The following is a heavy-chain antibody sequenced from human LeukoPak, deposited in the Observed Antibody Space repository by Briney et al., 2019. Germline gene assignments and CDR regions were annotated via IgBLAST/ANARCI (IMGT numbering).Heavy chain of an antibody. V-gene: IGHV3-23*01. D-gene: IGHD3-22*01. CDR1: GLTFGNFA. CDR2: ITGSTGYT. Sequence: GGSLRLSCAASGLTFGNFAMSWVRQAPGKGLEWVSTITGSTGYTYYADSVNGRFTISRDNSKNTLYLQMNSLRAEDTAVYYCAREYYDSSDYPRQHYFDYWGQGTLVTVSS. J-gene: IGHJ4*02. CDR3: AREYYDSSDYPRQHYFDY.